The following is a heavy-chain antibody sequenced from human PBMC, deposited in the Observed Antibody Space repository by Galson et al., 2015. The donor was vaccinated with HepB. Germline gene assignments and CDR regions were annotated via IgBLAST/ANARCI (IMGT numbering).Heavy chain of an antibody. D-gene: IGHD1-26*01. CDR1: GFTLSSYW. V-gene: IGHV3-7*03. CDR3: ARDGGVGATPYYYYGMDV. Sequence: SLRLSCAASGFTLSSYWMSWVRQAPGKGLEWVANIKQDGSEKYYVDSVKGRFTISRDNAKNSLYLQMNSLRAEDTAVYYCARDGGVGATPYYYYGMDVWGQGTTVTVSS. J-gene: IGHJ6*02. CDR2: IKQDGSEK.